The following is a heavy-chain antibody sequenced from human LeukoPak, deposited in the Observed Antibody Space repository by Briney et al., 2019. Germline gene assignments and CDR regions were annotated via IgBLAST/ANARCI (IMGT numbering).Heavy chain of an antibody. CDR3: ARRAAAECFDY. CDR2: IGSSSSYI. J-gene: IGHJ4*02. V-gene: IGHV3-21*01. Sequence: PGGSLRLSCAASGFTFRSYSMKWVRPAPGKGLGGVSSIGSSSSYIYHADAVTGRLTISRENAKNSLYLQMNSLRAEDTAVYYCARRAAAECFDYWGQGTLVTVSS. CDR1: GFTFRSYS. D-gene: IGHD6-13*01.